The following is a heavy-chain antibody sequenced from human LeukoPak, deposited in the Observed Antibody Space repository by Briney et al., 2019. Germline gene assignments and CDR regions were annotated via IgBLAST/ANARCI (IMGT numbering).Heavy chain of an antibody. Sequence: GGSLRLSCAASGFTFSSYSMNWVRQAPGKGLEWVSSISSSSSYIYYADSVKGRFTISRDNAKNSLYLQMNSLRAEDTTHYYCGRGQEHTYLLAAFDIWGQGTMVTVSS. V-gene: IGHV3-21*01. D-gene: IGHD3-3*02. J-gene: IGHJ3*02. CDR1: GFTFSSYS. CDR2: ISSSSSYI. CDR3: GRGQEHTYLLAAFDI.